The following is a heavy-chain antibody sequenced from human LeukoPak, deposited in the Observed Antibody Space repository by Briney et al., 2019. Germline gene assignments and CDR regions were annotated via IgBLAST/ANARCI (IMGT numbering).Heavy chain of an antibody. CDR3: AAAFDY. CDR2: INHSGST. V-gene: IGHV4-34*01. J-gene: IGHJ4*02. CDR1: GGSFSGYY. Sequence: PSETLSLTCAVYGGSFSGYYWSWIRQPPGKGLEWIGEINHSGSTNYNPSLKSRVTISVDTSKNQFSLKLSSVTAADTAVYYCAAAFDYWGQGILVTVSS. D-gene: IGHD6-25*01.